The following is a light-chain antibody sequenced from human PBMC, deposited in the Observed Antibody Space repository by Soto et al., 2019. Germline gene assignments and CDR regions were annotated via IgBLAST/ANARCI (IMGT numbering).Light chain of an antibody. CDR2: KAS. CDR1: QSISSW. V-gene: IGKV1-5*03. CDR3: QQYKSYWT. Sequence: DIQMTQSPSTLSASVGDRVTITCRASQSISSWLAWYQQKPGKAPNLLIFKASTLESGVPSRFSGSGSGTEFALTIRSLKPDDFATYYCQQYKSYWTSGQGTKVDIK. J-gene: IGKJ1*01.